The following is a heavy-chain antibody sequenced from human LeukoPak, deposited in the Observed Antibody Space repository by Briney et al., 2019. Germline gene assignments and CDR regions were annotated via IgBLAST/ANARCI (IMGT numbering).Heavy chain of an antibody. CDR1: GFTFSHYG. Sequence: GGSLRLSCAASGFTFSHYGMHWVRQAPGKGLEWVAVISYDGTNKYYADSVKGRFTISRDNSKNTLYLQMNSLRAEDTAVYYCAKLARTGYLTDAFDIWGQGTMVTVSS. CDR2: ISYDGTNK. D-gene: IGHD3/OR15-3a*01. CDR3: AKLARTGYLTDAFDI. V-gene: IGHV3-30*18. J-gene: IGHJ3*02.